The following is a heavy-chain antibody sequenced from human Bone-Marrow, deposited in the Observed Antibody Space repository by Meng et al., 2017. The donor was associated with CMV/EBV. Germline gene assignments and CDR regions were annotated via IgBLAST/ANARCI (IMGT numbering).Heavy chain of an antibody. CDR3: ARDTVYCGGDCPPAFDI. V-gene: IGHV1-69*05. J-gene: IGHJ3*02. D-gene: IGHD2-21*01. CDR1: GGTFSSYA. Sequence: SVNVSCTASGGTFSSYAISWVRQAPGQGLEWMGGIIPIFGTANYAQKFQGRVTITTDESTSTAYMELSSLRSEDTAVYYCARDTVYCGGDCPPAFDIWGQGTMVTVSS. CDR2: IIPIFGTA.